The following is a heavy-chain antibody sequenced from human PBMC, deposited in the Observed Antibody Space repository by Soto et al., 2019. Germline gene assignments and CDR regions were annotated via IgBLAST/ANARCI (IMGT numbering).Heavy chain of an antibody. V-gene: IGHV3-48*02. J-gene: IGHJ5*02. CDR1: GFTFSSYS. D-gene: IGHD3-3*01. Sequence: GGTLRLSCSASGFTFSSYSMNWVRQAPGKGQEWVSYISSSSSTIYYADSVKGRFTISRDTAKTSLYLQMNSMRDEDTAVYYCARGYGFWSGYYKGPWLDLWGQGTPVSVSS. CDR2: ISSSSSTI. CDR3: ARGYGFWSGYYKGPWLDL.